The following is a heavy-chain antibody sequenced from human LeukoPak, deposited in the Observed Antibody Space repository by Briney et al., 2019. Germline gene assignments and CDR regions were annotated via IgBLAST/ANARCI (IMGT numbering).Heavy chain of an antibody. J-gene: IGHJ4*02. CDR1: GGSISSYY. Sequence: SETLSLTCTVSGGSISSYYWSWIRQPPGEGLEWIGYIYYSGSTDYNPSLKSRVTISVDTSKNQFSLKLSSVTAADTAVYYCARDAGDYYGSGSSDYFDYWGQGTLVTVSS. CDR3: ARDAGDYYGSGSSDYFDY. CDR2: IYYSGST. V-gene: IGHV4-59*01. D-gene: IGHD3-10*01.